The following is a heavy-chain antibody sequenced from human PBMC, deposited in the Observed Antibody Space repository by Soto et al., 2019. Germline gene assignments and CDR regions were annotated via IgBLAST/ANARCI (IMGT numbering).Heavy chain of an antibody. CDR3: ARTGGSSWTFDY. Sequence: SGPTVVNPTQTLTLPRPFSVFSLSTRGMCVSWIRQPPGKALEWLALIDWDDDKYYSTSLKTRLTISKDTSKNQVVLTMANMDPVDTATYYCARTGGSSWTFDYWGQGTLVTVSS. J-gene: IGHJ4*02. CDR2: IDWDDDK. D-gene: IGHD6-13*01. V-gene: IGHV2-70*01. CDR1: VFSLSTRGMC.